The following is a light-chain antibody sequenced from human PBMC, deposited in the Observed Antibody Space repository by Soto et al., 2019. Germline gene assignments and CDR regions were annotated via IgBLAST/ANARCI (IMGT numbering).Light chain of an antibody. J-gene: IGKJ4*01. CDR2: DAS. V-gene: IGKV3-11*01. Sequence: IVLPQSPATLSLSPGERATLSCRASQSVSSYLAWYQQKPGQAPRLLIYDASSRATGIPDRFSGSGSGTDFTLTISSLEPEDFAVYYCQQRSNWLPLTFGGGTKVDIK. CDR3: QQRSNWLPLT. CDR1: QSVSSY.